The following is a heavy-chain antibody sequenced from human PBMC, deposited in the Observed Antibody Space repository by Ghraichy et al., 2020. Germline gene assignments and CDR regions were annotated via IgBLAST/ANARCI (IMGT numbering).Heavy chain of an antibody. J-gene: IGHJ3*02. CDR2: IYYSGST. CDR1: GGSISSYY. D-gene: IGHD3-3*01. V-gene: IGHV4-59*01. CDR3: ARVSSRLYYDFWSGYDHDAFDI. Sequence: SETLSLTCTVSGGSISSYYWSWIRQPPGKGLEWIGYIYYSGSTNYNPSLKSRVTISVDTSKNQFSLKLSSVTAADTAVYYCARVSSRLYYDFWSGYDHDAFDIWGQGTMVTVSS.